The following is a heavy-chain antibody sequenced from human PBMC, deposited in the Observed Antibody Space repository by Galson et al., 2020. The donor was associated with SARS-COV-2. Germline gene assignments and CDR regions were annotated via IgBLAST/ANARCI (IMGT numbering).Heavy chain of an antibody. CDR2: IYYGGST. D-gene: IGHD6-6*01. J-gene: IGHJ4*02. CDR3: ARERAYSSSYHFFDY. CDR1: GGSITNYH. V-gene: IGHV4-59*01. Sequence: SETLSLTCTVSGGSITNYHWSWIRQTPGKGLEWIGYIYYGGSTNYNPSLQSRVTISLGPSKSQFSLKLNSVTAADTAVYYCARERAYSSSYHFFDYWGQGTLVAVSS.